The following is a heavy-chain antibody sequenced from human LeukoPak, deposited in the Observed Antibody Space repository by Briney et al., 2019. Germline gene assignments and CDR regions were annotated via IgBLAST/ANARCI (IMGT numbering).Heavy chain of an antibody. V-gene: IGHV4-4*07. CDR3: AREAGYSSSWYATGYYYYYMDV. J-gene: IGHJ6*03. CDR1: GGSISSYY. D-gene: IGHD6-13*01. CDR2: IYTSGST. Sequence: SETLSLTCTVSGGSISSYYWSWIRQPAGKGLEWIGRIYTSGSTNYNPSLKSRVTMSVDTSRNQFPLKLSSVTAADTAVYYCAREAGYSSSWYATGYYYYYMDVWGKGTTVTVSS.